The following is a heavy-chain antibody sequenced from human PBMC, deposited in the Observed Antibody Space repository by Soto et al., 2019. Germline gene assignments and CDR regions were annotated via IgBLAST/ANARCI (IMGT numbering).Heavy chain of an antibody. CDR3: LGSGYYHNSGMDG. D-gene: IGHD3-22*01. CDR2: IYHSGST. Sequence: SETLSLTCAVSGVSISSGGYSWIWIRQPPGKGLEWIGYIYHSGSTYYNPSLKSRVTISVDRSKNQFSLKLSSVTAADTAVYYFLGSGYYHNSGMDGWGQGTTVTVSS. CDR1: GVSISSGGYS. J-gene: IGHJ6*02. V-gene: IGHV4-30-2*01.